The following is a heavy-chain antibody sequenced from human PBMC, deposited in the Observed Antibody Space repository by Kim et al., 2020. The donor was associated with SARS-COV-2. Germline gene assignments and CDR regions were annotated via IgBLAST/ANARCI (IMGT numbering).Heavy chain of an antibody. Sequence: SETLSLTCAAYVGSLSGYYRNWVRQSPGKGLEWIGVIDHSGSTNYDPSLKSRVTITIEKSKNQFSLQGKSVTAADRAAYYCSRGGIIRDSAIDYWGQGTVVTVSS. CDR1: VGSLSGYY. D-gene: IGHD3-10*01. CDR2: IDHSGST. V-gene: IGHV4-34*01. CDR3: SRGGIIRDSAIDY. J-gene: IGHJ4*02.